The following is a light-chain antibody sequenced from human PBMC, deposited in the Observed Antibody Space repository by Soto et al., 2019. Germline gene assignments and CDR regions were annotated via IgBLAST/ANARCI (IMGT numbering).Light chain of an antibody. CDR1: QSVSSNY. V-gene: IGKV3-15*01. Sequence: DIVLTQSPGTLSLSPGERATLSCRSSQSVSSNYLAWYQQKPGQAPRLFIYGASTRATAIPPRFSGSGSGTEFTLTISSLQSEDFAVYYCQQYDNWPITFGQGTRLEIK. J-gene: IGKJ5*01. CDR2: GAS. CDR3: QQYDNWPIT.